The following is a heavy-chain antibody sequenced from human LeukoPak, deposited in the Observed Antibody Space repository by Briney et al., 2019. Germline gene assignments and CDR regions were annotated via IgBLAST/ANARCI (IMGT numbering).Heavy chain of an antibody. CDR3: ARDDPGIAAAGVFDY. CDR1: GFTFSSYE. J-gene: IGHJ4*02. CDR2: ISSGGHTI. D-gene: IGHD6-13*01. Sequence: PGGSLRLSCAISGFTFSSYEMNWVRQAPGQGLEWISYISSGGHTIYYADSVKGRFTISRDNAKNSLYLQMDSLRDEDTAVYYCARDDPGIAAAGVFDYWGQGTLVTVSS. V-gene: IGHV3-48*03.